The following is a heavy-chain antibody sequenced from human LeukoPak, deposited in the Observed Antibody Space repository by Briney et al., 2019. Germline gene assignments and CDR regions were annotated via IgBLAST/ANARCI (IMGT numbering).Heavy chain of an antibody. V-gene: IGHV4-39*01. CDR2: IYYSGTT. D-gene: IGHD3-10*01. CDR1: GGSISSRNYY. Sequence: SETLSLTCTVSGGSISSRNYYWGWIRQPPGKGLEWIGPIYYSGTTYYNPSLESRVTISEDTSKNQFSLTLRSVTAADTAVYYCARQISDYYYYYMDVWGKGTTVTVSS. J-gene: IGHJ6*03. CDR3: ARQISDYYYYYMDV.